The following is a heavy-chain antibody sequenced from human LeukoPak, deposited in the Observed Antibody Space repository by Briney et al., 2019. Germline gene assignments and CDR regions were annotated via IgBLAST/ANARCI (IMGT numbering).Heavy chain of an antibody. D-gene: IGHD3-10*01. CDR2: IYYSGST. Sequence: SETLSLTCTVSGGSISSSSYYWGWIRQPPGKGLEWIGSIYYSGSTYYNPSLKSRVTISVDTSKNQFSLKLSSVTAADTAVYYCARDPSPLLWFGELSYDGMDVWGQGTTVTVSS. V-gene: IGHV4-39*07. CDR3: ARDPSPLLWFGELSYDGMDV. J-gene: IGHJ6*02. CDR1: GGSISSSSYY.